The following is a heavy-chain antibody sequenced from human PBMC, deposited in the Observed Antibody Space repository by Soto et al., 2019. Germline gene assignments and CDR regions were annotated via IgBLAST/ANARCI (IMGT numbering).Heavy chain of an antibody. V-gene: IGHV3-23*01. CDR3: AKGRSYYYYYGVDV. Sequence: GGSLRLSCAASGFTFSSHCMHWVRQAPGKGLVWVSRINTDSGASTYYADSVKGRFTISRDNSKSTLYLQMNSLRAEDTALYYCAKGRSYYYYYGVDVWGQGTTVTVSS. J-gene: IGHJ6*02. CDR1: GFTFSSHC. CDR2: INTDSGAST.